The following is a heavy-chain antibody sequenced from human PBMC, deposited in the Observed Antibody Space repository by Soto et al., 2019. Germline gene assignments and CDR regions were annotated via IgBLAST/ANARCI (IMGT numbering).Heavy chain of an antibody. CDR2: IIPIFGTA. CDR3: ARERMPMSMTTVTTYDRYGMDV. D-gene: IGHD4-4*01. V-gene: IGHV1-69*13. Sequence: SVKVSCKASGGTFSSYASSWVRQAPGQGLEWMRGIIPIFGTANYAQKFQGRVTITADESTSTAYMELSSLRSEDTAVYYCARERMPMSMTTVTTYDRYGMDVWGQGTTVTVSS. J-gene: IGHJ6*02. CDR1: GGTFSSYA.